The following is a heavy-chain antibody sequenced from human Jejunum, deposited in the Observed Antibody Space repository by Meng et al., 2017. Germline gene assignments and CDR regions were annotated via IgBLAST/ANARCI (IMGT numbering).Heavy chain of an antibody. D-gene: IGHD1-14*01. Sequence: QLQLQESGPGLGKPSETLSPTFTVSGGSSSKYYWGWFRQPPGKGLEWIGTIYYSGSTYYNPSLESRVTISVDTSKNEFSLKLSSVTAADTAVYYCARDHGSSNWFYYWGQGTLVTVSS. V-gene: IGHV4-39*07. CDR1: GGSSSKYY. CDR2: IYYSGST. CDR3: ARDHGSSNWFYY. J-gene: IGHJ5*01.